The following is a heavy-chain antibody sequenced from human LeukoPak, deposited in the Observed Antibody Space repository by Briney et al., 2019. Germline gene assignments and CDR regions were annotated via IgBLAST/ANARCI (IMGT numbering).Heavy chain of an antibody. J-gene: IGHJ4*02. CDR2: IYYKGNT. Sequence: PSETLSLTCTVSGGSISSFHWSWIRQPPGKELEWIGYIYYKGNTGYNPSLKSRATLSVDTSKNQFSLKLGSLTAADTAVYYCARHSKTAFGERAFDYWGQGALVTVSS. D-gene: IGHD2-21*01. V-gene: IGHV4-59*08. CDR1: GGSISSFH. CDR3: ARHSKTAFGERAFDY.